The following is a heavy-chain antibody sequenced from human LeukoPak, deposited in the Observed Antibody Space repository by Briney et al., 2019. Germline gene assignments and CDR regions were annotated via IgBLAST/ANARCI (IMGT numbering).Heavy chain of an antibody. V-gene: IGHV3-74*01. CDR3: ARSDHYHDNSGYDV. CDR1: GFTFSSYW. Sequence: PGGSLRLFCAASGFTFSSYWMHWVRQAPGKGLVWVSRIDSFGSSNNYADSVRGRFTISRDNAKNTLYLQMSSLRADDTAVYYCARSDHYHDNSGYDVWGQGTLVTVSS. CDR2: IDSFGSSN. D-gene: IGHD3-22*01. J-gene: IGHJ4*02.